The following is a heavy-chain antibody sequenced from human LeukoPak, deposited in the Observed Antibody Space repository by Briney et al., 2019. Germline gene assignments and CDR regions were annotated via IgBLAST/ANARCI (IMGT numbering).Heavy chain of an antibody. Sequence: GGSLRLSCVGSGFTFSSYEMNWVRQAPGKGLEWVSFISNSGSNRYYIDSVKGRFTISRDNAKNSLYLQMNSLRAEDTAVYYCAREQWLAHDVWGKGTTVTVSS. D-gene: IGHD6-19*01. CDR1: GFTFSSYE. CDR2: ISNSGSNR. CDR3: AREQWLAHDV. J-gene: IGHJ6*04. V-gene: IGHV3-48*03.